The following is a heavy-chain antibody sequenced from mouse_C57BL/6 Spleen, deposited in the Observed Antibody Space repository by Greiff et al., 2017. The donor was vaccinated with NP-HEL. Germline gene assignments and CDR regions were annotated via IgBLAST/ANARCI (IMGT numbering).Heavy chain of an antibody. CDR1: GYTFTDYE. D-gene: IGHD1-1*01. Sequence: VQLQQSGAELVRPGASVTLSCKASGYTFTDYEMHWVKQTPVHGLEWIGAIDPETGGTAYNQKFKGKAILTADKSSSTAYMELRSLTSEDSAVYYCTREGTTIFDYWGQGTTLTVSS. V-gene: IGHV1-15*01. CDR2: IDPETGGT. CDR3: TREGTTIFDY. J-gene: IGHJ2*01.